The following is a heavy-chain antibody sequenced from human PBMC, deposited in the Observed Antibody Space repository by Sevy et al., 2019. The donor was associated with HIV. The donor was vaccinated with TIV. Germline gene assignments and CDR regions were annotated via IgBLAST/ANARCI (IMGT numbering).Heavy chain of an antibody. Sequence: GESLKISCAASGFTFSSYAMRWVRQAPGKGLEWVSAISGSGGSTYYADSVKGRFTISRDNSKNTLYLQMNSLRAEDTAVYYCANGDGLDAFDIWGQGTMVTVSS. CDR2: ISGSGGST. D-gene: IGHD3-10*01. CDR1: GFTFSSYA. V-gene: IGHV3-23*01. J-gene: IGHJ3*02. CDR3: ANGDGLDAFDI.